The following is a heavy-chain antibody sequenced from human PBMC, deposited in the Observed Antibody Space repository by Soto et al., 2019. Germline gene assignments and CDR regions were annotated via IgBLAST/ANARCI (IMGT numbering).Heavy chain of an antibody. D-gene: IGHD2-2*01. CDR3: VKDGGYCSSTTCYSPRNHYFDS. V-gene: IGHV3-7*03. J-gene: IGHJ4*02. CDR1: GFTFSDYW. Sequence: LRLSCAASGFTFSDYWMSWVRQAPGKGPEWVANIKFDGSEKQYVDSVKGRFSISRDNSRNSLFLQMNSLRAGDTAVYYCVKDGGYCSSTTCYSPRNHYFDSWGQGTLVTVSS. CDR2: IKFDGSEK.